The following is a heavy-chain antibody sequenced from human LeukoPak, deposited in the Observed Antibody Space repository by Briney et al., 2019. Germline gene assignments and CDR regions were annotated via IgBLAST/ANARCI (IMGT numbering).Heavy chain of an antibody. V-gene: IGHV3-23*01. D-gene: IGHD2-2*01. CDR1: GFTFSTYS. Sequence: QSGGSLRLSCAASGFTFSTYSMNWVRQAPGKGLEWVSAISGSGDSTYYADSVKGRFTISRDNSRNTLYLQMNSLRAGDTAVYYCAKSFRSTSLDYWGQGTLVTVSS. CDR3: AKSFRSTSLDY. CDR2: ISGSGDST. J-gene: IGHJ4*02.